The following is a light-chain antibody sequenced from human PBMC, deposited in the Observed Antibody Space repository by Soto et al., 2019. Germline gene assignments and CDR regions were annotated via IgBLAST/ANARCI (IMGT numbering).Light chain of an antibody. Sequence: DIQMTQSPSSPSASARDRVTITCRASHGIRNFLGWYQQKPGKAPKRLIHAASSLESGVPSRFSGSGSGTEFTLTISSLQPEDFATYYCLQHDTYPFTFGQGTKVEIK. J-gene: IGKJ2*01. V-gene: IGKV1-17*01. CDR3: LQHDTYPFT. CDR1: HGIRNF. CDR2: AAS.